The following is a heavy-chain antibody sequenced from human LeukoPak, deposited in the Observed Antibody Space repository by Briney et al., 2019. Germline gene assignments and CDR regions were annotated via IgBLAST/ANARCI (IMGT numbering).Heavy chain of an antibody. CDR2: INHSGST. V-gene: IGHV4-34*01. CDR1: GGSFSGYY. CDR3: ARGGTVLRFLEWLLYFDY. Sequence: SETLSLTCAVYGGSFSGYYWSWIRQPPGKGLEWIGEINHSGSTNYNPSLKSRVTISVDTPKNQFSLKLSSVTAADTAVYYCARGGTVLRFLEWLLYFDYWGQGTLVTVSS. J-gene: IGHJ4*02. D-gene: IGHD3-3*01.